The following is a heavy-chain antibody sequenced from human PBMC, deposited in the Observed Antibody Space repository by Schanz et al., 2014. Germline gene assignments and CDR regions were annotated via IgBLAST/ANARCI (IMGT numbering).Heavy chain of an antibody. Sequence: QVQLVESGGGVVQPGGSLRLSCAASGFTFSSYGMHWVRQAPGKGLEWVAVIWYDGNNKYYADSVKGRFTISRDNSKNTLYLQMNSLRDEDTAMYYCARRVPYSFGLDVWGQGATVTVSS. V-gene: IGHV3-33*01. CDR1: GFTFSSYG. D-gene: IGHD1-1*01. CDR2: IWYDGNNK. CDR3: ARRVPYSFGLDV. J-gene: IGHJ6*02.